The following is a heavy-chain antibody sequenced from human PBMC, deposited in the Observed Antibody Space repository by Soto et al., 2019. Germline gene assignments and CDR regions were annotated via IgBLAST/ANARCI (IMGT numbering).Heavy chain of an antibody. CDR3: ARGGTTIYYYYEMDV. J-gene: IGHJ6*02. D-gene: IGHD1-1*01. V-gene: IGHV1-3*01. CDR1: GYTFTNYA. Sequence: ASVKVSCKASGYTFTNYAIHWVRQAPGQRLEWMGWIHAGNGNTKYSQKFQGRVTIIRDTSASTAYMELSSLRSEDTAVYYCARGGTTIYYYYEMDVWGQGTTVTVSS. CDR2: IHAGNGNT.